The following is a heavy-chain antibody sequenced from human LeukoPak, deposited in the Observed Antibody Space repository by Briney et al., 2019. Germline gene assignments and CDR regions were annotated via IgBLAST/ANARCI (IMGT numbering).Heavy chain of an antibody. CDR1: AGSINSGGYF. J-gene: IGHJ4*02. CDR3: ARYHCGSAYCPGVDF. Sequence: SETLSLTCTVSAGSINSGGYFWTWVRQHPGEGLEWIGYIWNSGNSYYNPSLSSRVIISADSSKSTFSLKLSSVTAADTAVYYCARYHCGSAYCPGVDFYGQGTLVTVSS. D-gene: IGHD2-21*01. V-gene: IGHV4-31*03. CDR2: IWNSGNS.